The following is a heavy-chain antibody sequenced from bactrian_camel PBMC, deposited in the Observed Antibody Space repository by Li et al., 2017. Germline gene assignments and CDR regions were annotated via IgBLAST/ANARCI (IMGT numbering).Heavy chain of an antibody. CDR1: GFTFSNNW. CDR3: ATDYYSGYIRGKVEADFGH. Sequence: HVQLVESGGGPVQAGGSLRLSCAASGFTFSNNWMHWVRQAPGKGLEWVSSIYTGDGSNTYYADSVKGRFTISRDNAKNTVGLQINSLKSEDTARYFCATDYYSGYIRGKVEADFGHWGQGTQVTVS. J-gene: IGHJ6*01. D-gene: IGHD4*01. CDR2: IYTGDGSNT. V-gene: IGHV3S6*01.